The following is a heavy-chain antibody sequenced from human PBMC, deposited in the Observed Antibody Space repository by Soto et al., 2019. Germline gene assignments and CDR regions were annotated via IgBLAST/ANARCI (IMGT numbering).Heavy chain of an antibody. D-gene: IGHD3-3*01. V-gene: IGHV1-46*01. J-gene: IGHJ5*02. CDR3: ARSAGGNFGIIIQGSNCFVP. CDR2: INPHGGST. Sequence: ASVKVSCKAPGDTFTSYYLNWVRQAPGQGLEWMGVINPHGGSTKHAQKFQGRITITRDTSRSTVYLELRSLRSDDTAMYFCARSAGGNFGIIIQGSNCFVPWGQGTLVTVS. CDR1: GDTFTSYY.